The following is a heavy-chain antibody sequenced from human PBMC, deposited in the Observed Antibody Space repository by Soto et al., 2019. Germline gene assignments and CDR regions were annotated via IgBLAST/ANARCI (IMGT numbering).Heavy chain of an antibody. D-gene: IGHD6-19*01. J-gene: IGHJ6*02. V-gene: IGHV1-69*12. CDR2: IIPIFGKV. Sequence: QVQLLQSGAEVKKPGSSVRVSCEASGVTFRTYAISWVRQAPGQGLEWMGEIIPIFGKVNYAQKFQGRVTITADESTTTVYMDPRSLTSEDTAVYYCAKGAVAGTPTSYYYYGMDVWGQGTTVTVS. CDR1: GVTFRTYA. CDR3: AKGAVAGTPTSYYYYGMDV.